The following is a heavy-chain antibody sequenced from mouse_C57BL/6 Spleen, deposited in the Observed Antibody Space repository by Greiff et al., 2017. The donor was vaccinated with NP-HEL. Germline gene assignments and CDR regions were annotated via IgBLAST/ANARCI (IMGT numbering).Heavy chain of an antibody. V-gene: IGHV1-80*01. CDR2: IYPGDGDT. D-gene: IGHD3-2*02. Sequence: VQLQQSGAELVKPGASVKISCKASGYAFSSYWMNWVKQRPGKGLEWIGQIYPGDGDTNYNGKFKGKATLTADKSSSTAYMQLSSLTSEDTAVYFCAREARQLRLGLDYWGQGTTLTVSS. CDR3: AREARQLRLGLDY. CDR1: GYAFSSYW. J-gene: IGHJ2*01.